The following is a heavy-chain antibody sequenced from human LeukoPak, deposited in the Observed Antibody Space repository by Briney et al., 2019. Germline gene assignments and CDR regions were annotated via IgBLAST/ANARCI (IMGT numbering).Heavy chain of an antibody. Sequence: PSETLSLTCTVSGGSISSYYWSWIRQPPGKGLEWIGYIYYSGSTNYNPSLKSRVTISVDTSKNQFSLKLSSVTAADTAVYYCAREAAAGTKFPHWFDPWGQGTLVTVSS. CDR1: GGSISSYY. CDR2: IYYSGST. V-gene: IGHV4-59*01. CDR3: AREAAAGTKFPHWFDP. J-gene: IGHJ5*02. D-gene: IGHD6-13*01.